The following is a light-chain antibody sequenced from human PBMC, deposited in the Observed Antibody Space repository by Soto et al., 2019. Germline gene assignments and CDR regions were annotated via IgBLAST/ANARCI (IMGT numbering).Light chain of an antibody. CDR3: QSYDSSLSVV. CDR1: SSNIGADYY. CDR2: GNS. J-gene: IGLJ2*01. Sequence: QSVLTQPPSVSGAPGQSVTISCTGNSSNIGADYYVHWYQQLPGTAPKLLIYGNSNRPSGIPDRFSGSKSGTSASLSISGLQPEDEADYYCQSYDSSLSVVFGGGTKLTVL. V-gene: IGLV1-40*01.